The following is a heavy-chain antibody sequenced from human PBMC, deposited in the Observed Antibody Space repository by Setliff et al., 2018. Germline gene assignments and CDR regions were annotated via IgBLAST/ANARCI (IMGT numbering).Heavy chain of an antibody. V-gene: IGHV4-31*02. CDR1: GGSISSGGYY. Sequence: SLTCTVSGGSISSGGYYWSWIRQHPGKGLEWIGYIYYSGSTSYYNPSLKSRVTISVDTSKNQFSLKLISVTAADTAVYYCARGRAGHSGHWGQGTLVTVSS. J-gene: IGHJ4*02. CDR2: IYYSGSTS. D-gene: IGHD6-19*01. CDR3: ARGRAGHSGH.